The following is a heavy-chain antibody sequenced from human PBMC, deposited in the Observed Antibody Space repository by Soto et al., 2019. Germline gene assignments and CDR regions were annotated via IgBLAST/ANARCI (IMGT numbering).Heavy chain of an antibody. CDR3: VAKSFDH. Sequence: EGQVVESGGGLVQPGGSLRRSCTASGLSFTTYTMNWVRQAPGKGLEWISYISGSGTTIYYADSVKGRFTISRDDAKNSLYLQMNSLRAEDTAVYYCVAKSFDHWGQGTLVTVSS. D-gene: IGHD3-9*01. CDR1: GLSFTTYT. J-gene: IGHJ1*01. V-gene: IGHV3-48*01. CDR2: ISGSGTTI.